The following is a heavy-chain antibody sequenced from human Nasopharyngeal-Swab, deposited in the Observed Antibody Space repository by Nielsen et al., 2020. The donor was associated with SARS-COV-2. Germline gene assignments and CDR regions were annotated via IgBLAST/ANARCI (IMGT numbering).Heavy chain of an antibody. J-gene: IGHJ4*02. CDR2: IWYDGSNK. Sequence: GESLKISCAAPGFTFSSYGMHWVRQAPGKGLGWVAVIWYDGSNKYYADSVKGRFTISRDNSKNTLYLQMNSLRAEDTAVYYCARGVPAAAFDYWGQGTLVTVSS. CDR1: GFTFSSYG. V-gene: IGHV3-33*01. D-gene: IGHD2-2*01. CDR3: ARGVPAAAFDY.